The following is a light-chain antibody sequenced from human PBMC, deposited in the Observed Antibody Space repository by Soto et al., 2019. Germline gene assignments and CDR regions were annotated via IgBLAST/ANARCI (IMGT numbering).Light chain of an antibody. CDR2: DVS. CDR3: SSYTSSSTRV. CDR1: SRDVGGYNY. Sequence: SALTQPASVSGSPGQSITISLTGTSRDVGGYNYVSWYQQHPGKAPRLMIYDVSNRPSGVSNRFSGSKSGNTASLTISGLQAEDEADYYCSSYTSSSTRVFGAGTKLTVL. V-gene: IGLV2-14*01. J-gene: IGLJ2*01.